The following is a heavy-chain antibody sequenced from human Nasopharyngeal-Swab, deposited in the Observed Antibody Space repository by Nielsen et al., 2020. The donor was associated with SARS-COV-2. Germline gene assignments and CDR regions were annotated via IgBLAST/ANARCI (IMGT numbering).Heavy chain of an antibody. J-gene: IGHJ6*02. CDR3: AKDRGCSGGSCYTVYYYGMDV. CDR1: GFTFSGSA. V-gene: IGHV3-23*01. CDR2: ISGSGGST. Sequence: GESLKISCAASGFTFSGSAMHWVRQAPGKGLEWVSAISGSGGSTYYADSVKGRFTISRDNSKNTLYLQMNSLRAEDTAVYYCAKDRGCSGGSCYTVYYYGMDVWGQGTTVTVSS. D-gene: IGHD2-15*01.